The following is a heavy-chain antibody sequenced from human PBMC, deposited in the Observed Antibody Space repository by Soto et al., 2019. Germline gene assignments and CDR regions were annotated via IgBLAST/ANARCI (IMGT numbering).Heavy chain of an antibody. V-gene: IGHV4-39*01. D-gene: IGHD6-19*01. CDR1: GGSISSSSFF. J-gene: IGHJ5*02. CDR2: VHYSGYT. CDR3: ARSPVARTNWLDP. Sequence: SETLSLTCAVSGGSISSSSFFWGWIRQPPGKGLEWIGSVHYSGYTYYNPSLKSRVTISVDTSKSQFSLKVTSVTAADSALYYCARSPVARTNWLDPWGQGTLVTVSS.